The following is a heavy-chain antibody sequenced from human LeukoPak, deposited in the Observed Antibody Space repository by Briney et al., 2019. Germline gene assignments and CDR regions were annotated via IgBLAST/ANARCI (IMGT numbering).Heavy chain of an antibody. CDR2: INHSGST. CDR3: ARGDGAKGWFDP. D-gene: IGHD3-16*01. CDR1: GGSFSGYY. V-gene: IGHV4-34*01. J-gene: IGHJ5*02. Sequence: SETLSLTCAVYGGSFSGYYWSWIRQPPGKGLEWIGEINHSGSTNYNPSLKSRVTISVDTSKNQFSLKLSSVTAADTAVYYCARGDGAKGWFDPWGQGTLVTVSS.